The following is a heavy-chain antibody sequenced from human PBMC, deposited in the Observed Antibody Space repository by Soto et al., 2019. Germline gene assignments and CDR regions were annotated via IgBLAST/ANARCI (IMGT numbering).Heavy chain of an antibody. CDR3: ARQIYDSDTGPNFQYYFES. D-gene: IGHD3-22*01. V-gene: IGHV5-10-1*01. CDR2: IDPSDSQT. CDR1: GYSFAGYW. Sequence: GASLKISCKGSGYSFAGYWINWVRQKPGKGLEWMGRIDPSDSQTYYSPSFRGHVTISVTKSITTVFLQWSSLRASDTAMYYCARQIYDSDTGPNFQYYFESWGQGTPVTVSS. J-gene: IGHJ4*02.